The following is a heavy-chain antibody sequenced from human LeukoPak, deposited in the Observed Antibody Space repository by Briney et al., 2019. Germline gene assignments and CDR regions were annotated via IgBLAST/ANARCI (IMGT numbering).Heavy chain of an antibody. D-gene: IGHD5-24*01. V-gene: IGHV3-48*04. Sequence: GGSLRLSCAASGFRFSSYSMNWVRQAPGKGLEWVSYISHTGSTMSYADSVRGRFTISRDNARNSLHLQMSSLRVEDTAVYYCAKDLGPGSMATSPGFDYWGQGTLVTVSS. CDR3: AKDLGPGSMATSPGFDY. J-gene: IGHJ4*02. CDR2: ISHTGSTM. CDR1: GFRFSSYS.